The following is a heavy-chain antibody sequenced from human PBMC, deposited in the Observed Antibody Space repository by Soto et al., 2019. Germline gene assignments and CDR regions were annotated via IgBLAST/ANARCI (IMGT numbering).Heavy chain of an antibody. CDR2: IWYDGSNK. Sequence: QVQLVESGGCVVQPGRSLILSCAASGFTFSSYGMHWVRQAPGKGLEWVAVIWYDGSNKYYAESVKGRFTISRDNSKNTLYMQRHSLRAEDMDLYYCERAIGARGRSSSSYGMDVWGQGTTVTVSS. CDR3: ERAIGARGRSSSSYGMDV. J-gene: IGHJ6*02. V-gene: IGHV3-33*01. D-gene: IGHD6-6*01. CDR1: GFTFSSYG.